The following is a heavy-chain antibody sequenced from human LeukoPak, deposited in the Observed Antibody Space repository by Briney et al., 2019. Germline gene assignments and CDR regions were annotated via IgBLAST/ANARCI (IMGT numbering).Heavy chain of an antibody. CDR2: IWYDGSNK. CDR1: GFTFSSYG. V-gene: IGHV3-33*01. D-gene: IGHD3-10*01. Sequence: GGSLRLSCAASGFTFSSYGMHWFRQAPGKGLEWVAVIWYDGSNKYYADSVKGRFTISRDNSKNTLYLQMNSLRAEDTAVYYCARDAIYGSGSYYTDWGQGTLVTVSS. CDR3: ARDAIYGSGSYYTD. J-gene: IGHJ4*02.